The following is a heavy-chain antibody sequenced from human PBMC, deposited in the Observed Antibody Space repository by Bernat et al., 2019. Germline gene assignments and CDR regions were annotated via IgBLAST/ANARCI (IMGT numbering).Heavy chain of an antibody. V-gene: IGHV4-61*02. J-gene: IGHJ6*02. CDR3: TTGQTYYYGSGSYNYYYYGMDG. CDR1: GGSISSGSYY. D-gene: IGHD3-10*01. CDR2: IYTSGST. Sequence: QVQLQESGPGLVKPSQTLSLTCTVSGGSISSGSYYWSWIRQPAGKGLEWIGRIYTSGSTNYNPSLKSRVTISVDTSKNQFSLKLSSVTAADTAVYYCTTGQTYYYGSGSYNYYYYGMDGWGQGTTVTVSS.